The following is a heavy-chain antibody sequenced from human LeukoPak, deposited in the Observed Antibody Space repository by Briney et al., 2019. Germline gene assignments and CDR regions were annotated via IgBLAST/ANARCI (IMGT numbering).Heavy chain of an antibody. J-gene: IGHJ3*02. Sequence: PGGSLRLSCEASGFTFSSNEMNWIRQAPGKGLEWVSYIRESGGNKYYSDSVKGRFTISRDNAKNSLYLQMNSLRAEDTAVYYCERDAGSNWLDAFEIWGQRTTVTVSS. D-gene: IGHD6-13*01. V-gene: IGHV3-48*03. CDR1: GFTFSSNE. CDR2: IRESGGNK. CDR3: ERDAGSNWLDAFEI.